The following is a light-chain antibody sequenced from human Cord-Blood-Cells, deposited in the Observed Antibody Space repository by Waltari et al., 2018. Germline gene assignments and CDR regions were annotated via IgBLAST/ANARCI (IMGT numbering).Light chain of an antibody. Sequence: DIQMTQSPSSVSASVGARVTITCRASQGISSWLALYQQKPGKAPKLLIYAASSLQSGVPSRFSGSGSGTDFTLTISSLQPEDFATYYCQQANSFPFTFGPGTKVDIK. CDR2: AAS. CDR1: QGISSW. V-gene: IGKV1-12*01. J-gene: IGKJ3*01. CDR3: QQANSFPFT.